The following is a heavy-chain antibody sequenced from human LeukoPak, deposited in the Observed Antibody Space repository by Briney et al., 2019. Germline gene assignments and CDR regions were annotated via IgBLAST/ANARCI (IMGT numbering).Heavy chain of an antibody. J-gene: IGHJ4*02. CDR3: AKAYCGGDCWPDY. D-gene: IGHD2-21*02. V-gene: IGHV3-23*01. CDR1: GFTFSSYA. Sequence: GGSLRLSCAASGFTFSSYAMRWVRQAPGKGLEWVSGISGSGGSTHYADFVKGRFTISRDNSMNTLNLQMNSLRAEDTAVYYCAKAYCGGDCWPDYWGQGILVTVSS. CDR2: ISGSGGST.